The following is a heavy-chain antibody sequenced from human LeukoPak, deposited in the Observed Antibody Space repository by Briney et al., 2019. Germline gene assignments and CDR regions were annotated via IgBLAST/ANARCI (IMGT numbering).Heavy chain of an antibody. V-gene: IGHV4-59*08. D-gene: IGHD5-12*01. J-gene: IGHJ4*02. CDR1: GGSISSYY. Sequence: PSETLSLTCTVSGGSISSYYWSWIRQPPGKGLEWIGYIYYSGSTDYNPSLKSRVTISVDTSKNQFSLKLSSVTAAGTAVYYCARRAKYGGYDYWGQGTLVTVSS. CDR2: IYYSGST. CDR3: ARRAKYGGYDY.